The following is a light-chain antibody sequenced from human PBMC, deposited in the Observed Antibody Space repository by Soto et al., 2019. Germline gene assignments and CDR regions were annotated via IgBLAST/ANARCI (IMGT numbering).Light chain of an antibody. CDR2: GVS. V-gene: IGKV3-20*01. J-gene: IGKJ3*01. CDR1: ESVSDNY. Sequence: EIVLTQSPGTLSLCPGERATLSCRASESVSDNYLAWYQQKPGQAPRLLIYGVSFRATGIPARFSGSGSGTDFSLTISRLEPEDFAVYYCQHYSYSRYFSFGPGTKVEVK. CDR3: QHYSYSRYFS.